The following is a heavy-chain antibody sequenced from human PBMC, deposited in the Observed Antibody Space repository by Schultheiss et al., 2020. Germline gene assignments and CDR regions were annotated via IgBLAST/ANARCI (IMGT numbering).Heavy chain of an antibody. J-gene: IGHJ4*02. D-gene: IGHD2-2*01. Sequence: TLSLTCAVYGGSFSGYYWSWIRQPPGKGLEWIGEINHSGSTNYNPSLKSRVTISVDTSKNQFSLKLSSVTAEDTAVYYCMTPVVIPPRWGQGTLVTVSS. CDR1: GGSFSGYY. V-gene: IGHV4-34*01. CDR2: INHSGST. CDR3: MTPVVIPPR.